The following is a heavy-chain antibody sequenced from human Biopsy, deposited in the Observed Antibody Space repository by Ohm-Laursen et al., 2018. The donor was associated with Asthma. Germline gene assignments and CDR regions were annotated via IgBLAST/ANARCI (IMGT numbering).Heavy chain of an antibody. V-gene: IGHV4-34*04. CDR2: THHSGYT. CDR1: GGSFSSNY. CDR3: ARGSSSRLSQWELLVSGGKRAHSYYGMDV. Sequence: SDTLSLTWAVYGGSFSSNYWSWIRQTPGKGLVWLGDTHHSGYTHDHSPLRSLPTLSVDTSKNQFLLRLTSVTAADTAVYYCARGSSSRLSQWELLVSGGKRAHSYYGMDVWGQGTTVTVSS. J-gene: IGHJ6*02. D-gene: IGHD1-26*01.